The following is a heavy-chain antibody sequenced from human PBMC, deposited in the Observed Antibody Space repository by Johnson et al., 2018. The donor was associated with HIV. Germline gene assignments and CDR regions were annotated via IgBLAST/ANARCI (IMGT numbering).Heavy chain of an antibody. CDR1: GFTFSSYA. CDR2: ISYDGSNK. CDR3: VRDHRSNSYYDYVWGSYRYFGGGGFDI. J-gene: IGHJ3*02. D-gene: IGHD3-16*02. V-gene: IGHV3-30-3*01. Sequence: QMQLVESGGGVVQPGRSLRLSCAASGFTFSSYAMHWVRQAPGKGLEWVAVISYDGSNKYYADSVKGRFTISRDNSKNTLYLQMNSLRAEDTAVYYCVRDHRSNSYYDYVWGSYRYFGGGGFDIWGQGTMVTVSS.